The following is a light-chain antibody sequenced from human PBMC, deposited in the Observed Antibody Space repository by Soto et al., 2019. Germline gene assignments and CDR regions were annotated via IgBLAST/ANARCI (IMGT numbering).Light chain of an antibody. CDR1: QGISSY. J-gene: IGKJ5*01. CDR2: AAS. CDR3: QQRSNWPPIT. V-gene: IGKV1-9*01. Sequence: IQLTQSPSSLSASVGDRVTITCRASQGISSYLAWYQQKPGKAPKLLIYAASTLQSGVPSRFSGSGSGTDFTLTISSLQPEDFAVYYCQQRSNWPPITFGQGTRLEIK.